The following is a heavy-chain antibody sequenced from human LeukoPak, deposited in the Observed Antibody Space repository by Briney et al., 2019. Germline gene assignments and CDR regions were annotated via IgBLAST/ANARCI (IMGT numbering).Heavy chain of an antibody. CDR3: TKDRYCYDTRCPTDY. D-gene: IGHD3-22*01. CDR1: GVSLSTYG. Sequence: PAGGSLRLSCAASGVSLSTYGMHWVRQVPGKGLEWVAGISYDGSDKWYADSVQGRFFVARDNSKNTLYLQMNSLRAEDTAVYYCTKDRYCYDTRCPTDYWSQGTLVTVSP. J-gene: IGHJ4*02. CDR2: ISYDGSDK. V-gene: IGHV3-30*18.